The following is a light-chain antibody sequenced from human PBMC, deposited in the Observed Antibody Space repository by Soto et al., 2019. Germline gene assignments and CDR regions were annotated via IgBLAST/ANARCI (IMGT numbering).Light chain of an antibody. CDR3: MSYTDSTSLV. V-gene: IGLV2-14*01. J-gene: IGLJ1*01. CDR2: EVS. CDR1: SSDVGGYKY. Sequence: QSALTQPASVSGSPGQSITIPCTGTSSDVGGYKYVSWYQHHPGKAPKLMIYEVSNRPSGVSNRFSGSKSGNTASLTISGLQAEDEADYYCMSYTDSTSLVFGTGTKVTVL.